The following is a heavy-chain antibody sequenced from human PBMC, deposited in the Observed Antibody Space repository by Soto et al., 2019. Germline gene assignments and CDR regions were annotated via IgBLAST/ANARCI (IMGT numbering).Heavy chain of an antibody. CDR3: ARGPPSGSFSLTPRY. Sequence: QVQLVQSGPEVKKPGASVKVSCKASGYSFHNFGIIWVRQAPGQGLEWMGWISGQIAKTNYAQKFQGKVTMTTDTATSTAYMELNTLTSDETAMYYCARGPPSGSFSLTPRYWGQGTLVTVSS. D-gene: IGHD1-26*01. CDR2: ISGQIAKT. J-gene: IGHJ4*02. CDR1: GYSFHNFG. V-gene: IGHV1-18*04.